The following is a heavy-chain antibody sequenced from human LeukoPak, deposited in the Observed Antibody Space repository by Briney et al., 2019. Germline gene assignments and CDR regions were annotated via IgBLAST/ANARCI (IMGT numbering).Heavy chain of an antibody. D-gene: IGHD3-3*01. V-gene: IGHV3-21*03. CDR1: GFTFSSYS. CDR3: TTDQYDFWSGYYEVY. Sequence: GGSLGLSCAASGFTFSSYSMNWVRQAPGKGLEWVSSISSSSSYIYYADSVKGRFTISRDNAKNSLYLQMNSLKTEDTAVYYCTTDQYDFWSGYYEVYWGQGTLVTVSS. CDR2: ISSSSSYI. J-gene: IGHJ4*02.